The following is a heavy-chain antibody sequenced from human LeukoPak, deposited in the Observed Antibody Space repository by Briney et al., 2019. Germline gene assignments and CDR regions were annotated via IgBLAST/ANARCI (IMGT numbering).Heavy chain of an antibody. CDR3: ARGPFVGVAMVRGPTAPRYYYMDV. CDR2: MNPNSGNT. CDR1: GYTFTSYD. D-gene: IGHD3-10*01. J-gene: IGHJ6*03. V-gene: IGHV1-8*01. Sequence: GPVKVSCKASGYTFTSYDINWVRQATGQGLEWMGWMNPNSGNTGYAQKFQGRVTMTRNTSISTAYMELSSLRSEDTAVYYCARGPFVGVAMVRGPTAPRYYYMDVWGKGTTVTISS.